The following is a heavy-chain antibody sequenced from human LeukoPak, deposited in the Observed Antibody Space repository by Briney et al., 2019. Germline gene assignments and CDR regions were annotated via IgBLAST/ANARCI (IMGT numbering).Heavy chain of an antibody. D-gene: IGHD2/OR15-2a*01. CDR3: AKDAYGGATFFYYMDV. CDR1: GFTFDDYA. V-gene: IGHV3-9*01. J-gene: IGHJ6*03. CDR2: ISWNSGNI. Sequence: GRSLRLSCAGPGFTFDDYAMHWVRQTPGKGLAWVSGISWNSGNIAYADFVGGRFTISRDNAKNSLSLQMNSLSDEDTAVYYCAKDAYGGATFFYYMDVWGKGTTVTVSS.